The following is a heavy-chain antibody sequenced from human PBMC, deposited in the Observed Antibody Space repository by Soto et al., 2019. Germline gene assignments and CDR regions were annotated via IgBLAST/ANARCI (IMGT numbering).Heavy chain of an antibody. J-gene: IGHJ4*02. V-gene: IGHV3-30*18. CDR2: ISDTGSSH. CDR1: GFTFSSYG. D-gene: IGHD2-2*01. Sequence: GGSLRLSCVVSGFTFSSYGMHWVRQAPGKGLECVAVISDTGSSHYYAASVEGRFTISRENSKNTLSLHMDRLRVEDTAVYYCAKDRGGDCPDNSCYFGADYWGQGTPVT. CDR3: AKDRGGDCPDNSCYFGADY.